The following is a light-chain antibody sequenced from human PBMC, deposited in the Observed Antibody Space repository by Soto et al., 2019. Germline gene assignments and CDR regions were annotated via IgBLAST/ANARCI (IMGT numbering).Light chain of an antibody. J-gene: IGLJ1*01. V-gene: IGLV1-44*01. CDR2: SND. CDR3: ASWDDSLNGPYV. Sequence: VLTQPPSASGAPGQRVTISCSGSSSNIGSNVVNWYQQFPGTAPKLLMFSNDQRPSGVPDRFSGSKSGTSASLAISGLQSEDEADYYCASWDDSLNGPYVFGTGTKVTVL. CDR1: SSNIGSNV.